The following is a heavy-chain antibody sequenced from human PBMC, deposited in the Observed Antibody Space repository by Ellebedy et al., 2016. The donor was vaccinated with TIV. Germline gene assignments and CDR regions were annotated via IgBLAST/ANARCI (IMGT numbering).Heavy chain of an antibody. CDR3: ARGEMATTAGFSDY. V-gene: IGHV3-9*01. Sequence: GGSLRLSCAASGFTFHDYAIHWVRQAPGKGLEWVSGISWNGGSIGYADSIKGRFTISRDNAKNSLYLQMNSLRAEDTAVYYCARGEMATTAGFSDYWGQGTLVTVSS. CDR2: ISWNGGSI. D-gene: IGHD5-24*01. CDR1: GFTFHDYA. J-gene: IGHJ4*02.